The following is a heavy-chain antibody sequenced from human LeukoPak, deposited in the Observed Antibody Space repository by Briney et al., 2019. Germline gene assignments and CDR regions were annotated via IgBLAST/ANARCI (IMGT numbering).Heavy chain of an antibody. V-gene: IGHV3-30*02. CDR2: IHYDGSKK. Sequence: GGSLRLSCAASGFTFNKYGMHWVRQAPGKGLEWVAFIHYDGSKKYYADSVRGRFTISRDNSKNTLLLQMNSLRAEDTAVYYCARAKRNGFDIWGQGTMVTVSS. CDR3: ARAKRNGFDI. CDR1: GFTFNKYG. J-gene: IGHJ3*02.